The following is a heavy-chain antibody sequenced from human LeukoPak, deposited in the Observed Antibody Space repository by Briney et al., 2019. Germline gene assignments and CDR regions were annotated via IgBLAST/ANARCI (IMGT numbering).Heavy chain of an antibody. J-gene: IGHJ4*02. CDR2: INSDGSST. Sequence: GGSLRLSCAASGFTFSSYWMHWVRQAPGKGLVWVSRINSDGSSTSYADSVKGRFTISRDNAKNSLYLQMNSLRAEDTALYYCARGRIAAAGTPPYYFDYWGQGTLVTVSS. V-gene: IGHV3-74*01. CDR1: GFTFSSYW. CDR3: ARGRIAAAGTPPYYFDY. D-gene: IGHD6-13*01.